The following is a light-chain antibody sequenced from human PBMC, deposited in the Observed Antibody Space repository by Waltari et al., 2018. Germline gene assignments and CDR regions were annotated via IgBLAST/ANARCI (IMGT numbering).Light chain of an antibody. CDR1: QNINSW. J-gene: IGKJ2*01. Sequence: DIQMTQSPSTLSASVGDRVTITRRASQNINSWLAWYQQKPGKAPKLLIYKASSLESGVPSRFSGSGSGTEFTLTITSLQPDDFVTYYCQQCNSVPYTFGQGTNLEIK. CDR3: QQCNSVPYT. CDR2: KAS. V-gene: IGKV1-5*03.